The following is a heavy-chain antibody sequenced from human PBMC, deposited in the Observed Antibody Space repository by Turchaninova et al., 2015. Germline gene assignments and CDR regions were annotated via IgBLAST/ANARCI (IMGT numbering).Heavy chain of an antibody. CDR3: TRERQAGY. D-gene: IGHD6-25*01. CDR1: GFTFSSSQ. CDR2: IHSSDNTT. Sequence: EVQLVESGGGLVQPGGSLRLSCAASGFTFSSSQMNWVRQAPGKGLEWISFIHSSDNTTYYADSVKGRFTISRDNAKNSLYLQMNSLGAEDTAVYYCTRERQAGYWGQGTLVTVSS. J-gene: IGHJ4*02. V-gene: IGHV3-48*03.